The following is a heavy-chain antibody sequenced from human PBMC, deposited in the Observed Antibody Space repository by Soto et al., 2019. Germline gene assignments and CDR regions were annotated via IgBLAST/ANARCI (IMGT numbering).Heavy chain of an antibody. CDR1: GFTFGDYA. CDR2: IKSKVYGGTT. D-gene: IGHD3-22*01. J-gene: IGHJ4*02. Sequence: EVQLVESGGGLGQPGRSLRLSCTASGFTFGDYAMSWVRQAPGRGLEWVGFIKSKVYGGTTDYAASVKGRFTISRDDSKGIAYLQMNSLKTEDTAMYYCTRGRGDSSGHSLYFDYWGQGTLVTVSS. CDR3: TRGRGDSSGHSLYFDY. V-gene: IGHV3-49*04.